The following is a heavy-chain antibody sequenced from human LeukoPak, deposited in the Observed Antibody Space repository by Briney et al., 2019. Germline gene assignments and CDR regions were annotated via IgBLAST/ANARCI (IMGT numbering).Heavy chain of an antibody. Sequence: GGSLRLSCAASGFTFSSSGMHWVRQAPGKGLEWVTVISYEGTNKYYADSVRGRFTISRDNSKNTLFLQMNSLRADDTAVYFCAKDQKSIAATAYDYWGQGTLVTVSS. J-gene: IGHJ4*02. CDR3: AKDQKSIAATAYDY. V-gene: IGHV3-30*18. D-gene: IGHD6-13*01. CDR2: ISYEGTNK. CDR1: GFTFSSSG.